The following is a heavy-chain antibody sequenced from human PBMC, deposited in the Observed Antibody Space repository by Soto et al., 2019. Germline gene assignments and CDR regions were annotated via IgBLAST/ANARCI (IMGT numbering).Heavy chain of an antibody. CDR3: ARDRSTTVRGLHDY. V-gene: IGHV3-48*01. J-gene: IGHJ4*02. D-gene: IGHD3-10*01. Sequence: EVQLVESGGRLVQPGGSLRLSCAASGFTFSSYSMNWVRRAPGKGLEWVSYISSSARTIYYADSVRGRFTISRGNAQNSLYLQMNSLRAEDTAVYYCARDRSTTVRGLHDYWGQGTLVTVSS. CDR1: GFTFSSYS. CDR2: ISSSARTI.